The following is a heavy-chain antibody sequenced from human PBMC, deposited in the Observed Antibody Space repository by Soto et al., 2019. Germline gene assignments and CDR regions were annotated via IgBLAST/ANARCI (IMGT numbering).Heavy chain of an antibody. J-gene: IGHJ5*01. CDR2: IYYSGNT. V-gene: IGHV4-39*01. D-gene: IGHD5-18*01. CDR3: ARHGTAVGSLNLFDS. CDR1: GGSISSSSYY. Sequence: SETLSLTCTVSGGSISSSSYYWGWIRQPPGKGLEWVGSIYYSGNTYYNPSLKSRVTISVDTSKNQFSLKLSSVTAADTAVYYCARHGTAVGSLNLFDSWGQGTLVTVSS.